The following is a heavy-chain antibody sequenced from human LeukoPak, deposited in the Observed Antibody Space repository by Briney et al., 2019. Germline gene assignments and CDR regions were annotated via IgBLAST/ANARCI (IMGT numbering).Heavy chain of an antibody. Sequence: ASVKVSCKASGNTFTSYAMNWVRQAPGQGLEWMGWINTNTGNPTYAQGFTGRFAFSLDTSVSTAYLQISSLKAEDTAVYYCARDEKRGYYDSSGYYPYYYYGMDVWGQGTTVTVSS. V-gene: IGHV7-4-1*02. CDR1: GNTFTSYA. CDR3: ARDEKRGYYDSSGYYPYYYYGMDV. CDR2: INTNTGNP. D-gene: IGHD3-22*01. J-gene: IGHJ6*02.